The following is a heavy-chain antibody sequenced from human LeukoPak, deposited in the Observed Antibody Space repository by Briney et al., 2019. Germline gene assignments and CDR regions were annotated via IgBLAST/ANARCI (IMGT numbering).Heavy chain of an antibody. CDR2: IYYSGST. V-gene: IGHV4-31*03. D-gene: IGHD3-10*01. CDR1: GGSISSGGYY. CDR3: ARDTYSGSGSFGEIDY. J-gene: IGHJ4*02. Sequence: SETLSLTCTVSGGSISSGGYYWSWIRQYPGKGLEWIGYIYYSGSTDYNPSLKSRVIISLDTSKNQFSLKLSSVIAADTAVYYCARDTYSGSGSFGEIDYWGQGTLVTVSS.